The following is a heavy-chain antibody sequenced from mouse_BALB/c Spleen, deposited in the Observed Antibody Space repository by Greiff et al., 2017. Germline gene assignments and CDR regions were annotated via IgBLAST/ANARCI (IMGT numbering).Heavy chain of an antibody. CDR2: IDPYYGGT. CDR1: GYSLTGYN. CDR3: ARSGTYGNYDYFDY. D-gene: IGHD2-1*01. J-gene: IGHJ2*01. Sequence: EVKLIESGPELEKPGASVKISCKASGYSLTGYNMNWVKQSNGKSLEWIGNIDPYYGGTSYNQKFKGKATLTVDKSSSTAYMQLKILTSEDSAVYYCARSGTYGNYDYFDYWGQGTTLTVSS. V-gene: IGHV1-39*01.